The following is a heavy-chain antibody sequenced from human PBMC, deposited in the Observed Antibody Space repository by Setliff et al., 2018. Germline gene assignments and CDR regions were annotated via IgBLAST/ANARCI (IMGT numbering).Heavy chain of an antibody. D-gene: IGHD5-12*01. V-gene: IGHV1-46*01. Sequence: ASVKVSCKASGYTFANYYMHWVRQAPGQGLEWMGIIDPSGFSTHYAQKFQGRVTVTRATSTNTLYMELSSLRSEDTAIYYCARDTSTRSAASDPSFNFDFWGQGSLVTVSS. CDR2: IDPSGFST. CDR3: ARDTSTRSAASDPSFNFDF. CDR1: GYTFANYY. J-gene: IGHJ4*02.